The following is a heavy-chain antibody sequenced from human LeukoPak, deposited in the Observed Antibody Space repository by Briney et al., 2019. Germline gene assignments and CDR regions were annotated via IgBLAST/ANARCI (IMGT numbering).Heavy chain of an antibody. J-gene: IGHJ4*02. CDR1: GFTFSNYS. D-gene: IGHD2-2*01. CDR2: ISSSSSYI. Sequence: GGSLRLSCAASGFTFSNYSMNWVRQAPGKGLEWVSSISSSSSYIYYADSVKGRFTISRDNAKNSLYLQMNSLRAEDTALYYCASLNRADWSSTSCHTHYWGQGTLVTVSS. V-gene: IGHV3-21*01. CDR3: ASLNRADWSSTSCHTHY.